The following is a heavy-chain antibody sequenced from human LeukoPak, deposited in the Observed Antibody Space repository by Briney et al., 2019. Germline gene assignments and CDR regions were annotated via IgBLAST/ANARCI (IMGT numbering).Heavy chain of an antibody. Sequence: GGSLRLSCAASGFTFSSYAISWVRQAPGKGLEWVSAISGSGGSTYYADSVKGRSTISRDNSKNTLYLQMNSLRAEDTAVYYCAKVALRGYYFDYWGQGTLVTVSS. CDR1: GFTFSSYA. CDR3: AKVALRGYYFDY. CDR2: ISGSGGST. V-gene: IGHV3-23*01. J-gene: IGHJ4*02. D-gene: IGHD1-26*01.